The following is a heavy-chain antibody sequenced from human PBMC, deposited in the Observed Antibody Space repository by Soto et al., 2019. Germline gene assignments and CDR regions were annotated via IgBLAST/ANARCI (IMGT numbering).Heavy chain of an antibody. CDR1: GGTFSSYA. V-gene: IGHV1-69*13. CDR3: ASAGSDYYDSSGYYWFDY. Sequence: SLKVSCKASGGTFSSYAISWVRQAPRQGLEWMGGIIPIFGTANYAQKFQGRVTITADESTSTAYMELSSLRSEDTAVYYCASAGSDYYDSSGYYWFDYWGQGTLVTVSS. J-gene: IGHJ4*02. CDR2: IIPIFGTA. D-gene: IGHD3-22*01.